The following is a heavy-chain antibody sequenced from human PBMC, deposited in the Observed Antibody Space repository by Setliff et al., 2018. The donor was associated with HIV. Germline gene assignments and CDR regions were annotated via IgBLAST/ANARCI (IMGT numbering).Heavy chain of an antibody. V-gene: IGHV1-69*13. D-gene: IGHD2-2*01. J-gene: IGHJ3*02. Sequence: GASVKVSCKASGGTFSSYAISWVRQAPGQGLEWMGGIIPIFGTANSAQKFQGRVTITADESTSTAYMELGSLRSEDTAVYYCARSRDIVVVPAAPRGAFDIWGQGTIVTVS. CDR2: IIPIFGTA. CDR1: GGTFSSYA. CDR3: ARSRDIVVVPAAPRGAFDI.